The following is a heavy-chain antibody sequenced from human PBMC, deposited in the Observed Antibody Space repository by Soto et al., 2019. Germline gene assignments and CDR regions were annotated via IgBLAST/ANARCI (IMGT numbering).Heavy chain of an antibody. CDR2: IHGSGGSA. D-gene: IGHD4-17*01. Sequence: EVQLLESGGGLLQRGGSLRLSCAASGVTFSSYAMNWVRQAPGKGLEWVSVIHGSGGSAYYADSVKGRFTISRDNSKNTVSLPMNSLRVEDTALYFCSRVRDRDTLTTFDYWGQGALLTVSP. J-gene: IGHJ4*02. CDR3: SRVRDRDTLTTFDY. CDR1: GVTFSSYA. V-gene: IGHV3-23*01.